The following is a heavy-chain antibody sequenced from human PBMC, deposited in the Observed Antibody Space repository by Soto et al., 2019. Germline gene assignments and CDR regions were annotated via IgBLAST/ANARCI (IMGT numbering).Heavy chain of an antibody. Sequence: SETLSLTCTVSGGSISSSSYYWGWIRQPPGKGLEWIGSIYYSGSTYYNPSLKSRVTISVDTSKNQFSLKLRSVTAADTAIYYCVRDGTKNLRDRFEPWGRGILVTVSS. CDR3: VRDGTKNLRDRFEP. V-gene: IGHV4-39*07. CDR2: IYYSGST. D-gene: IGHD1-26*01. CDR1: GGSISSSSYY. J-gene: IGHJ5*02.